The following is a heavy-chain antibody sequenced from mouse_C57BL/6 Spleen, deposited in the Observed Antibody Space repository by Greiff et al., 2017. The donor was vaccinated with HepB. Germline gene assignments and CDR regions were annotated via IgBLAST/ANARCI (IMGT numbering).Heavy chain of an antibody. CDR2: ISSGGDYI. CDR3: TSAPGYGSREGLAY. CDR1: GFTFSSYA. J-gene: IGHJ3*01. Sequence: EVQGVESGEGLVKPGGSLKLSCAASGFTFSSYAMSWVRQTPEKRLEWVAYISSGGDYIYYADTVKGRFTISRDNARNTLYLQMSSLKSEDTAMCYCTSAPGYGSREGLAYWGQGALVTVS. D-gene: IGHD1-1*01. V-gene: IGHV5-9-1*02.